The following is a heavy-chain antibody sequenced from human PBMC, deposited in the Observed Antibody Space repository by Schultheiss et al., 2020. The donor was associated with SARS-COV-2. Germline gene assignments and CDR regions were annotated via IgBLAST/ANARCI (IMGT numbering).Heavy chain of an antibody. CDR3: ARVGITSFGMDV. CDR2: IYPGDSDT. Sequence: GSLKISCKGSGDSFTNYWIGWVRQMPGKGLDWMGIIYPGDSDTRYSPSFQGQVTISVDKSIATAYLQWRSLKASDTAMYYCARVGITSFGMDVWGQGTTVTVAS. V-gene: IGHV5-51*01. CDR1: GDSFTNYW. D-gene: IGHD3-10*01. J-gene: IGHJ6*02.